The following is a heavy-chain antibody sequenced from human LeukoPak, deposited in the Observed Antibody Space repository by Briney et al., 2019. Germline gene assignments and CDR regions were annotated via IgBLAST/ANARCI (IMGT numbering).Heavy chain of an antibody. V-gene: IGHV4-34*01. CDR1: GGSFSGCY. D-gene: IGHD3-3*01. Sequence: PSETLSLTCAVYGGSFSGCYWSWIRQPPGKGLEWIGEINHSGSTNYNPSLKSRVTISVDTSKNQFSLKLSSVTAADTAVYYCARLATIFGVVINYGMDVWGQGTTVTVSS. CDR3: ARLATIFGVVINYGMDV. CDR2: INHSGST. J-gene: IGHJ6*02.